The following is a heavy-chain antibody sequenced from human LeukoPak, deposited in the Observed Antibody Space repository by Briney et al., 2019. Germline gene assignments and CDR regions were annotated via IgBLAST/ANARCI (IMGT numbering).Heavy chain of an antibody. V-gene: IGHV4-34*01. D-gene: IGHD6-19*01. CDR3: ARRAGAYSSGWVDY. Sequence: PSETLSLTCAVYGGSFSGYYWSWIRQPPGKGLEWIGEINHSGSTNYNPSFKSRVTISVDTSKNQFSLKLSSVTAADTAVYYCARRAGAYSSGWVDYWGQGTLVTVSS. CDR1: GGSFSGYY. CDR2: INHSGST. J-gene: IGHJ4*02.